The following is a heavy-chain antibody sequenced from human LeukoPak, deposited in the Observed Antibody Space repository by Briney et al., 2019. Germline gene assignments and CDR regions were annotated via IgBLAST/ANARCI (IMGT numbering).Heavy chain of an antibody. D-gene: IGHD6-19*01. CDR1: GGSFSGYY. CDR3: VRGVAVAGVYYYGMDV. Sequence: PSETLSLTCAVYGGSFSGYYWSWIRQPPGKGLEWIGEINHSGSTNYNPSLKSRVTISVDTSKNQFSLKLSSVTAADTAVYYCVRGVAVAGVYYYGMDVWGQGTTVTVSS. J-gene: IGHJ6*02. CDR2: INHSGST. V-gene: IGHV4-34*01.